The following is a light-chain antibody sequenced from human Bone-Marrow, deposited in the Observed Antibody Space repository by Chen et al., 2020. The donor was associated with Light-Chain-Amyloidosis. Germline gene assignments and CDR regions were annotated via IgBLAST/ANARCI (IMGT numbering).Light chain of an antibody. CDR1: QSVSSY. CDR3: HQRSDWLLS. V-gene: IGKV3-11*01. CDR2: DAS. Sequence: LVLTQSPPPLSLSPGERATLSCRASQSVSSYLAWYQQKPGQAPRLLIYDASTRATGTPARFGGSGSGTDFTLTISSLEPEDSAVYYCHQRSDWLLSFGPGTKLDVK. J-gene: IGKJ3*01.